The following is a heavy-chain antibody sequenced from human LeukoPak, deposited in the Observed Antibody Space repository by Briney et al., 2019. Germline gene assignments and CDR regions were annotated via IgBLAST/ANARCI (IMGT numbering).Heavy chain of an antibody. Sequence: GGSLRLSCAASGFTFSSYWMHWVRQAPGKGLEWVSSITITSDYKYYADTVKGRFTISRDNAKNSLYLQMSSLRAEDTAVYYCARLRLGELSLLDYWGQGTLVTVSS. CDR3: ARLRLGELSLLDY. CDR2: ITITSDYK. J-gene: IGHJ4*02. CDR1: GFTFSSYW. D-gene: IGHD3-16*02. V-gene: IGHV3-21*01.